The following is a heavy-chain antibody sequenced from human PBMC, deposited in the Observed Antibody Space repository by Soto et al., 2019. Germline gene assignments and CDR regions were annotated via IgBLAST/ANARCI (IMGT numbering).Heavy chain of an antibody. D-gene: IGHD2-21*02. CDR2: IYYSGST. V-gene: IGHV4-31*03. Sequence: PSETLSLTCTVSGGSIISGGYYWIWIRQHPGKGLEWIGGIYYSGSTYYNPSLNSRVTISGDTSKNQFSLKLSSVTAADTAVYYCARLAYCGGDCYPAWFDYWGQGTLVTVSS. CDR3: ARLAYCGGDCYPAWFDY. CDR1: GGSIISGGYY. J-gene: IGHJ5*01.